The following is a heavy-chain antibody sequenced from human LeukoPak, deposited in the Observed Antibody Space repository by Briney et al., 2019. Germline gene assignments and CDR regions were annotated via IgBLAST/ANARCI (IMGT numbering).Heavy chain of an antibody. D-gene: IGHD1-14*01. CDR2: IYYSGST. CDR3: ARHPGELEPHWFDY. V-gene: IGHV4-59*01. J-gene: IGHJ4*02. Sequence: SETLSLTCTVSGGSSSSYYWSWIRQPPGKGLEWIGYIYYSGSTNHNPSLKSRVTISVDTSKNQFSLKLSSVTAADTAVYYCARHPGELEPHWFDYWGQGTLVTVSS. CDR1: GGSSSSYY.